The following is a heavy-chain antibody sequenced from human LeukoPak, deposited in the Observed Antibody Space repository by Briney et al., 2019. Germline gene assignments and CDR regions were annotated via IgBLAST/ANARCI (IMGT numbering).Heavy chain of an antibody. V-gene: IGHV3-23*01. CDR2: SSVSGDIT. D-gene: IGHD1-1*01. Sequence: GGSLRLSCTVSGITFIGYAMSWGRQSPGQGLGRVAFSSVSGDITDYCDPVKGRFTISTDINKDTQYLQMNSLRGGDTAIYYCAKESRLFHTTRRGQGALVTVSS. CDR1: GITFIGYA. CDR3: AKESRLFHTTR. J-gene: IGHJ4*02.